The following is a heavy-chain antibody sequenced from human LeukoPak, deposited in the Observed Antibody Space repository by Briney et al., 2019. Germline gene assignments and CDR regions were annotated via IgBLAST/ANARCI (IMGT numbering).Heavy chain of an antibody. CDR1: GFTVSSNY. CDR2: IYSGGST. D-gene: IGHD4-17*01. CDR3: ARDRVEADYGDYGAFDI. V-gene: IGHV3-53*01. Sequence: GGSLRLSCAASGFTVSSNYMSWVRQAPGKGLEWVSVIYSGGSTYYADSVKGRFTISRDNSKNTLYLQMNSLRAEDTAVYYCARDRVEADYGDYGAFDIWGQGTMVTVSS. J-gene: IGHJ3*02.